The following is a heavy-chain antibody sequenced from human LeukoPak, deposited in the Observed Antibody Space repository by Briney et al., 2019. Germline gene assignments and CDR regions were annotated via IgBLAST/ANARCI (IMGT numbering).Heavy chain of an antibody. J-gene: IGHJ3*02. V-gene: IGHV4-59*08. CDR1: GGSIGDYY. CDR3: ARHGGSAFYFHHQRAFDI. CDR2: MHYSGIQ. D-gene: IGHD3-10*01. Sequence: SETLSLTRIVTGGSIGDYYWSWIRQAPGRGLEWIAYMHYSGIQNYNPSLKSRATVSIATSINQFSLRVDSVTAADTAVYYCARHGGSAFYFHHQRAFDIWGQGTVVTVSS.